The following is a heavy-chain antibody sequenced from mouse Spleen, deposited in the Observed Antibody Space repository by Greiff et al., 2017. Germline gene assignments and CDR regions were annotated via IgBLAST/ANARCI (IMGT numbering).Heavy chain of an antibody. V-gene: IGHV5-9*01. CDR1: GFTFSSYA. CDR2: ISSGGGNT. Sequence: DVMLVESGGGLVKLGGSLKLSCAASGFTFSSYAMSWVRQTPEKRLEWVATISSGGGNTYYPDSVKGRFTISRDNAKNTLYLQMSSLKSEDTAMYYCARQLTYYFDYWGQGTTLTVSS. J-gene: IGHJ2*01. CDR3: ARQLTYYFDY.